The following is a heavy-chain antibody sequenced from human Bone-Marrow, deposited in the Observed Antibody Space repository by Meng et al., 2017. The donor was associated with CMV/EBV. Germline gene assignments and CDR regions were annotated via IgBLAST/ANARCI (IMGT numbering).Heavy chain of an antibody. CDR1: DGSISSGGYY. J-gene: IGHJ4*02. D-gene: IGHD2-2*01. Sequence: SEPLSLTCTVSDGSISSGGYYWSWIRQHPGKGLEWIGYIYYSGSTDYSPSLKSRVTISVDTSRNQFSLKLSSVTAADTAVYYCARVSGDIVVVPAYVWGQGTLVTVSS. CDR2: IYYSGST. V-gene: IGHV4-31*03. CDR3: ARVSGDIVVVPAYV.